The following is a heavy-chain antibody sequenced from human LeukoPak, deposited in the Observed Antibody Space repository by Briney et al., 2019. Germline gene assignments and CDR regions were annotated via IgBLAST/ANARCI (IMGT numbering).Heavy chain of an antibody. CDR2: IKQDGSEK. CDR3: AREGNYGDYDYY. CDR1: GFTFSSYW. V-gene: IGHV3-7*01. Sequence: GGSLRLSCAASGFTFSSYWMSWVRQAPGKGLEWVANIKQDGSEKYYVDSVKGRFTISRDNAKNPLYLQMNILRAEDTAVYFCAREGNYGDYDYYWGQGTLVTVSS. D-gene: IGHD4-17*01. J-gene: IGHJ4*02.